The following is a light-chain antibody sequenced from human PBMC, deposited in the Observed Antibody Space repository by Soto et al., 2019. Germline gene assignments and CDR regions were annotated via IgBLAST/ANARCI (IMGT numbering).Light chain of an antibody. J-gene: IGKJ2*01. V-gene: IGKV3-20*01. Sequence: ENVLTQSPGTLSLSPGERATLSCRASQSVIGNYLAWYQQKPGQVPRLLIYGASTRAAGVPDRFSGSGSGTDFTLTITRLEPEYFAVYYCQQYGRSPLLYTFGQGTRLGVK. CDR3: QQYGRSPLLYT. CDR1: QSVIGNY. CDR2: GAS.